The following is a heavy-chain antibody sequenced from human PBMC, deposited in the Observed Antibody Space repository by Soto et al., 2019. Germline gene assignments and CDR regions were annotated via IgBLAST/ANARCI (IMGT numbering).Heavy chain of an antibody. CDR2: SYSTGGA. V-gene: IGHV3-23*01. D-gene: IGHD3-9*01. Sequence: PGGSLRLSCAASGFTLGKYTMGWVRQAPGKGLEWVAESYSTGGAEYADSVKGRFTISRDNSKNTLFLQMNSLGVEDTALYYCARDREPDGIWTFDSWGQGTLVT. J-gene: IGHJ4*02. CDR1: GFTLGKYT. CDR3: ARDREPDGIWTFDS.